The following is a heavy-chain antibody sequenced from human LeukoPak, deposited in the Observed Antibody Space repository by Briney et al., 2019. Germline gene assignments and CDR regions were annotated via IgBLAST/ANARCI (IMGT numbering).Heavy chain of an antibody. Sequence: SETLSLTCTVSGGSISSGGYYWSWIRQHPGKGLEWIGYIYYSGSTYYNPSLKSRFTISVDTSKNQFSLKLSSVTAADTAVYYCARDLVGGLGAFDIWGQGTMVTVSS. CDR2: IYYSGST. J-gene: IGHJ3*02. CDR1: GGSISSGGYY. D-gene: IGHD1-26*01. CDR3: ARDLVGGLGAFDI. V-gene: IGHV4-31*03.